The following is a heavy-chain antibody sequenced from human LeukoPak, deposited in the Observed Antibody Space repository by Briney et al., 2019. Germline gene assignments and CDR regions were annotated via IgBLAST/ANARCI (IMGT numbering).Heavy chain of an antibody. CDR2: IGASGGST. CDR3: ARVGYNSGWYEY. V-gene: IGHV3-23*01. J-gene: IGHJ4*02. Sequence: GGSLRLSCAASESTFNTYAMSWVRQAPGKGLEWVSAIGASGGSTYYADSLEGRFTISRDNSKNTLYLQMNSLSAEDTAVYYCARVGYNSGWYEYWGQGTLVTVSS. D-gene: IGHD6-19*01. CDR1: ESTFNTYA.